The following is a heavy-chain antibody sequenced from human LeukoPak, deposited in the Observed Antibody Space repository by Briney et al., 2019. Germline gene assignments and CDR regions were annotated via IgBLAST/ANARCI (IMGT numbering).Heavy chain of an antibody. CDR2: IYYTGST. D-gene: IGHD7-27*01. CDR1: GGSLSSYY. V-gene: IGHV4-59*01. Sequence: SETLSLTCTVSGGSLSSYYWSWIRQPPGKGLEWIAYIYYTGSTNYNPSLKSRVTISVGTSENQFSLRLSSVTAADTAVYYCAKLTGTYFDYWGQGTLDTVSS. CDR3: AKLTGTYFDY. J-gene: IGHJ4*02.